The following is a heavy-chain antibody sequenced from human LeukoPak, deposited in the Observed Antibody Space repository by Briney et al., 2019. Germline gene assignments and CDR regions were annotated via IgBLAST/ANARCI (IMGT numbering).Heavy chain of an antibody. Sequence: PGGSLRLSCAASGFTFDDYAMHWVRQAPGKGLGWVSGISWDSGSIGYADSVKGRFTISRDNAKNSLYLQMNSLRAEDTALYYCAKDSGSGSYGYYYYYMDVWGKGTTVTISS. J-gene: IGHJ6*03. CDR1: GFTFDDYA. V-gene: IGHV3-9*01. CDR3: AKDSGSGSYGYYYYYMDV. D-gene: IGHD3-10*01. CDR2: ISWDSGSI.